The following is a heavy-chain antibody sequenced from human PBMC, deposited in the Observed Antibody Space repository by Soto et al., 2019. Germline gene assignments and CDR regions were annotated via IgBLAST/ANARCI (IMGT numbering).Heavy chain of an antibody. CDR2: ISPSSGAI. Sequence: GGSLRLSCVASGFTFSHYERSWVRQAPGQGLEWLSYISPSSGAIYYADSVTGRFTISRDNAKNSLFLQMNSLRAEDTALYFCARDDGGSSTTCDFLDVWGQGTTVTVSS. J-gene: IGHJ6*02. CDR1: GFTFSHYE. D-gene: IGHD2-2*01. CDR3: ARDDGGSSTTCDFLDV. V-gene: IGHV3-48*03.